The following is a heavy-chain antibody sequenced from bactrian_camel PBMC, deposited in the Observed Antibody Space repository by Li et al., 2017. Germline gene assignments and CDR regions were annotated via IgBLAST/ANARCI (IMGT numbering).Heavy chain of an antibody. D-gene: IGHD4*01. CDR3: AADRRFWETYIRSDYVSDFDF. CDR2: IGSDGAT. V-gene: IGHV3S53*01. Sequence: HVQLVESGGGSVQAGGSLRLSCALNGYTLSTHCVGWFRQAPGKKREGIAAIGSDGATAYSDRVTGRFTISKDNAKHTMYLHIHSLQPEDTAMYYCAADRRFWETYIRSDYVSDFDFWGQGTQVTVSS. J-gene: IGHJ6*01. CDR1: GYTLSTHC.